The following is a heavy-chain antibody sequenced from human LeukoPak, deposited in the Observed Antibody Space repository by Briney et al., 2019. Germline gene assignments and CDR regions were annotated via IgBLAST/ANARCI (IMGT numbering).Heavy chain of an antibody. CDR1: GGPFSSYA. Sequence: SVKVSCKASGGPFSSYAISWFHQAPGQGLNWMGRIIPIFGTANYAQKFQGRVTITTDESTSTAYMELSSLRSEDTAVYYCARGRYCGGDCYWDWGQGTLVTVSS. J-gene: IGHJ4*02. D-gene: IGHD2-21*02. CDR3: ARGRYCGGDCYWD. CDR2: IIPIFGTA. V-gene: IGHV1-69*05.